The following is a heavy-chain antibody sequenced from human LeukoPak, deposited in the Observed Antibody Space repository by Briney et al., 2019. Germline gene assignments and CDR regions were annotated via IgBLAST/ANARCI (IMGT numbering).Heavy chain of an antibody. CDR2: ISGSGGST. J-gene: IGHJ4*02. D-gene: IGHD3-10*01. V-gene: IGHV3-23*01. CDR1: GFTFSSYA. Sequence: PGGSLRLSCAASGFTFSSYAMSWVRQAQGKGLEWVSAISGSGGSTYYADSVKGRFTISRDNSKNTLYLQMNSLRAEDTAVYYCARSYIGYYYGSGSYGQLGYWGQGTLVTVSS. CDR3: ARSYIGYYYGSGSYGQLGY.